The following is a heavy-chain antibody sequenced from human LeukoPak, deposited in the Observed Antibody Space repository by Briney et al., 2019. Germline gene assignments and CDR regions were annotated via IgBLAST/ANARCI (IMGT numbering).Heavy chain of an antibody. J-gene: IGHJ6*03. Sequence: GGSLRLSCAASGFTFDDYAMHWVRQAPGKGLEWVSLINWDGGSTYYADSVKGRFTISRDNSKNSLYLQMNSLRAEDTALYYCAKEATIHYYYYYYMDVWGKGTTVTVSS. CDR2: INWDGGST. CDR3: AKEATIHYYYYYYMDV. D-gene: IGHD5-12*01. V-gene: IGHV3-43D*03. CDR1: GFTFDDYA.